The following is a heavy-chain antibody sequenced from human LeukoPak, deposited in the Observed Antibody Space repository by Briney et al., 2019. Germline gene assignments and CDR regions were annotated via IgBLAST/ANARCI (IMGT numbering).Heavy chain of an antibody. CDR3: ARDQAAITTPLAWSFAL. V-gene: IGHV1-46*01. D-gene: IGHD1-14*01. CDR1: GYTFTSYA. J-gene: IGHJ2*01. Sequence: ASVKVSCKASGYTFTSYAMNWVRQAPGQGLEWMGIFNPAGGRTSFAQKFQGRVTITRDTSTNTLYMELSSLRSEDTAVYYCARDQAAITTPLAWSFALWGRGTLVTVSS. CDR2: FNPAGGRT.